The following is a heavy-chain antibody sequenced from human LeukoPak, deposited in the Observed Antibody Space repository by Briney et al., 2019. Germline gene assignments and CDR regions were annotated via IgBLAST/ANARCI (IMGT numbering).Heavy chain of an antibody. V-gene: IGHV3-66*01. CDR3: ARESGSLTKVTYYGLDI. J-gene: IGHJ6*02. Sequence: PGGSLRLSCAASGFSVDYNYMTWVRQAPGRGLEWVASIDDTGTYYAASVKGRFDISRDISKNTVSLHLNNVRADDTGLYFCARESGSLTKVTYYGLDIWGQGPRSPSP. D-gene: IGHD3-3*01. CDR2: IDDTGT. CDR1: GFSVDYNY.